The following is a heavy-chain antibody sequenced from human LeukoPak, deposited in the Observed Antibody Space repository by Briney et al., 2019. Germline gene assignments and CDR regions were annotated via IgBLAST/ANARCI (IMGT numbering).Heavy chain of an antibody. J-gene: IGHJ6*02. CDR1: GGSVSSGSYY. D-gene: IGHD2-2*01. Sequence: SETLSLTCTVSGGSVSSGSYYWSWIRQPPGKGLEWIGYIYYSGSTNYNPSLKSRVTISVDTSKNQFSLKLSSVTAADTAVYYCARDRHCSSTSCYGLGGMDVWDQGTTVSVSS. CDR2: IYYSGST. CDR3: ARDRHCSSTSCYGLGGMDV. V-gene: IGHV4-61*01.